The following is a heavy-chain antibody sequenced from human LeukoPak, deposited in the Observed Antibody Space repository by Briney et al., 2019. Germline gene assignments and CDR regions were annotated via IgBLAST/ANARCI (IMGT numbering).Heavy chain of an antibody. V-gene: IGHV4-59*08. D-gene: IGHD3-22*01. CDR1: GGSISSYY. CDR3: ARSSNYYDSSGYDY. Sequence: SETLSLTCAVSGGSISSYYWSWIRQPPGKGLEWIGYIYYSGSTNYNPSLKSRVTISVDTSKNQFSLKLSSVTAADTAVYYCARSSNYYDSSGYDYWGQGTLVTVSS. J-gene: IGHJ4*02. CDR2: IYYSGST.